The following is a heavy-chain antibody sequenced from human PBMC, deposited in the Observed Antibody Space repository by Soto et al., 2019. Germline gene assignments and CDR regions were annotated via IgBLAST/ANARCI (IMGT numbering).Heavy chain of an antibody. CDR1: GGSFSGYY. Sequence: QVQLQQWGAGLLKPSETLSLTCAVYGGSFSGYYWSWIRQPPGKGLEWIGEINHSGSTNYNPSLKSRVTISEDPSKNQFPRNLSSVTAADTAVYYCARTPHFNSSTSPRARGPLVTVPS. V-gene: IGHV4-34*01. J-gene: IGHJ5*02. D-gene: IGHD6-13*01. CDR2: INHSGST. CDR3: ARTPHFNSSTSP.